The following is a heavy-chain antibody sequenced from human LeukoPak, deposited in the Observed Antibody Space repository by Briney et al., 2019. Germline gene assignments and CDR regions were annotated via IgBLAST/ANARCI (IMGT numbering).Heavy chain of an antibody. CDR2: ISNSGDSS. J-gene: IGHJ6*04. Sequence: GGSLRLSCAASGFTFSSYAMDWVRQAPGKGLESISSISNSGDSSYYIDSVEGRFTISRDNSKTTLYVQMSSLRAEDTAIYRRARVLKSPPEGYWYGLDVWGKGTTVTVSS. V-gene: IGHV3-23*01. CDR1: GFTFSSYA. CDR3: ARVLKSPPEGYWYGLDV.